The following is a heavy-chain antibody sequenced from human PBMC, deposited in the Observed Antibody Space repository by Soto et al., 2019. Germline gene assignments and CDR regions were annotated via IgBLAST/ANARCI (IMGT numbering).Heavy chain of an antibody. Sequence: GASVELCCKAAGGTFSSHAVGWGGQAPGRGREWMGGIIPIFGTANYAQKLQGRVTITADKSTSTAYMELSSLRSEDTAVYYCASGQYYYDSSGSDYWGQGTMVTVSS. CDR1: GGTFSSHA. D-gene: IGHD3-22*01. V-gene: IGHV1-69*06. J-gene: IGHJ4*02. CDR2: IIPIFGTA. CDR3: ASGQYYYDSSGSDY.